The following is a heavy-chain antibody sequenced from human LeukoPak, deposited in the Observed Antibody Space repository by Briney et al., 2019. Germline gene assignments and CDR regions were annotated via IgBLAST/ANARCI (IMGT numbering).Heavy chain of an antibody. CDR3: ARHDSSGYYADY. Sequence: GGSVRLSCKGSGYIFTSYWMGWVRQMPGKGREGMGIIYPGDSDTRYSPSFQGQVTISADKSISTAYLQWSSLKASDTAMYYCARHDSSGYYADYWGQGTLVTVSS. V-gene: IGHV5-51*01. CDR2: IYPGDSDT. J-gene: IGHJ4*02. D-gene: IGHD3-22*01. CDR1: GYIFTSYW.